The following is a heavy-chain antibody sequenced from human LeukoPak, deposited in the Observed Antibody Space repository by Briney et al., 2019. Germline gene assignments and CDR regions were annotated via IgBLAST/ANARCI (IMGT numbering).Heavy chain of an antibody. CDR2: IYTSGST. Sequence: SQTLSLTCTVSGGSISSYYWSWIRQPAGKGLEWIGRIYTSGSTNYNPSLKSRVTMSVDTSKNQFSLKLSSVTAADTAVYYCARDERLSYYYGMDVWGQGTTVTVSS. CDR1: GGSISSYY. J-gene: IGHJ6*02. V-gene: IGHV4-4*07. CDR3: ARDERLSYYYGMDV.